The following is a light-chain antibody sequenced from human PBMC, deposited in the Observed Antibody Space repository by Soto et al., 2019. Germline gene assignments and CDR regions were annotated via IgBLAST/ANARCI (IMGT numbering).Light chain of an antibody. V-gene: IGLV1-40*01. CDR2: GNS. J-gene: IGLJ1*01. CDR1: SSNIGAGYD. Sequence: VLTQPPSVSGAPGQRVTISCTGSSSNIGAGYDVHWYQQLPGTAPKLLIYGNSNRPSGVPDRFSGSKSGTSASLAITGLQAEDEADYYCLSYDSSLSGYVFGTGTKVTVL. CDR3: LSYDSSLSGYV.